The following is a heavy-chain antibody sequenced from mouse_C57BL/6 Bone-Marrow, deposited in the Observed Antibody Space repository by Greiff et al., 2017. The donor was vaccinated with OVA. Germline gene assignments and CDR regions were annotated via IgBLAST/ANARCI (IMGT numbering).Heavy chain of an antibody. CDR2: LLPGRGST. Sequence: VQLQESGAELMKPGASVKLSCTATGYTFTGSWLAWVKQRPGHGLEWIGELLPGRGSTTYTEKFKGKATFTADTSSNTAYMQLSSLTTEDSAIYYCASAYYCGSSPLAYWGQGTLVTVAA. V-gene: IGHV1-9*01. CDR3: ASAYYCGSSPLAY. J-gene: IGHJ3*01. D-gene: IGHD1-1*01. CDR1: GYTFTGSW.